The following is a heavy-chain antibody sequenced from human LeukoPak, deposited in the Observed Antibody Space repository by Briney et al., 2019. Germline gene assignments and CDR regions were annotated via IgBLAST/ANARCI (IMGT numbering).Heavy chain of an antibody. D-gene: IGHD5-12*01. CDR2: INHSGST. J-gene: IGHJ4*02. CDR1: GGSISSGGYS. Sequence: SQTLSLTCAVSGGSISSGGYSWSWIRQPPGKGLEWIGEINHSGSTNYNPSLKSRVTISVDTSKNQFSLKLSSVTAADTAVYYCARGQSGYEAYWGQGTLVTVSS. V-gene: IGHV4-30-2*01. CDR3: ARGQSGYEAY.